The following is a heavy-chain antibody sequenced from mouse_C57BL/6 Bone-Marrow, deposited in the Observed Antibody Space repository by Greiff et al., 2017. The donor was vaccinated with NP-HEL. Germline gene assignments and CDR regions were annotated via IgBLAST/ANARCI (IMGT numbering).Heavy chain of an antibody. J-gene: IGHJ2*01. V-gene: IGHV10-1*01. CDR1: GFSFNTYA. D-gene: IGHD2-4*01. CDR2: IRSKSNNYAT. CDR3: ERQGLRYYFDY. Sequence: EVMLVESGGGLVQPKGSLKLSCAASGFSFNTYAMNWVRQAPGKGLEWVARIRSKSNNYATYYADSVKDRFTISRDDSESMLYLQMNNLKTEDTAMYYCERQGLRYYFDYWGQGTTLTVSS.